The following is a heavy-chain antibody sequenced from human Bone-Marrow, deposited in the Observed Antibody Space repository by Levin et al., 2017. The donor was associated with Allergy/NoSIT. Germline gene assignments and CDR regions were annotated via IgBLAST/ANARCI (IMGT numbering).Heavy chain of an antibody. V-gene: IGHV1-8*01. J-gene: IGHJ4*02. D-gene: IGHD2-21*02. CDR1: GYTFTSYD. CDR2: MYPHSGDT. CDR3: VRKSVTAFGY. Sequence: ASVKVSCKASGYTFTSYDIHWVRQATGQGLEWMGWMYPHSGDTGSEQKFQGRVTMTRNTSTSTAYMELNSLRSEDTAIYYCVRKSVTAFGYWGQGTPVIVSS.